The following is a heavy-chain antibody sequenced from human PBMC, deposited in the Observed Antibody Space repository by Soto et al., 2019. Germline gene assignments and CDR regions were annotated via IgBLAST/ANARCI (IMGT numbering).Heavy chain of an antibody. J-gene: IGHJ3*02. D-gene: IGHD3-3*01. CDR3: ASFDTIFGMEDAFVI. CDR1: GGSIISSSYY. CDR2: IYYSGST. V-gene: IGHV4-39*01. Sequence: SETLSLTCTVSGGSIISSSYYWGWIRQPPGKGLEWIGSIYYSGSTYYNPSLKSRLTISVDTSKNQFSLKLTSVTAADTAVYYCASFDTIFGMEDAFVIGGKGTMVTVSS.